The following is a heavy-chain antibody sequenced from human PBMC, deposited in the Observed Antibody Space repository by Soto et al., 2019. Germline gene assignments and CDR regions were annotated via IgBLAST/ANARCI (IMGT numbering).Heavy chain of an antibody. CDR1: GDSISSYS. Sequence: SETLSLTCAVSGDSISSYSWNWIRQTAGRGLEWIVRVYPSGHTQYRSSFETRVTVSVDMSTNQFFLELRSVTAADTAVYYCARESGENWSYEAYWGQGTQVTVSS. CDR2: VYPSGHT. V-gene: IGHV4-4*07. CDR3: ARESGENWSYEAY. D-gene: IGHD1-7*01. J-gene: IGHJ4*02.